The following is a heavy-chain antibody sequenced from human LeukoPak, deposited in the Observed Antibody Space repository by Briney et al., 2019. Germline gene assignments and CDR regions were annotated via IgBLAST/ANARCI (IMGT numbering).Heavy chain of an antibody. V-gene: IGHV1-69*10. CDR2: IIPIFGIA. CDR3: ARGGRYYYGSGSYYKGSYNWFDP. Sequence: SVKVSCKASGGTFSSYAISWVRQAPRQRLEWMGEIIPIFGIANYVQKFQSRVTITADKSTSTAYMELSSLRSEDTAVYYCARGGRYYYGSGSYYKGSYNWFDPWGQGTLVTVSS. D-gene: IGHD3-10*01. CDR1: GGTFSSYA. J-gene: IGHJ5*02.